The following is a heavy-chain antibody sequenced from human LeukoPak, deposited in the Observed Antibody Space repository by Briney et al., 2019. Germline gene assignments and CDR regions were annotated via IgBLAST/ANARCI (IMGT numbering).Heavy chain of an antibody. Sequence: GGSLRLSCAASGFTFSSYSMNWVRQAPGKGLEWVSSISSSNSYIYYADSVKGRFTISRDNAKNSLYLQMNSLRAEDTAVYYWERDRGYDYVGGSYNGVDYWGQGTLVTVSS. CDR3: ERDRGYDYVGGSYNGVDY. J-gene: IGHJ4*02. V-gene: IGHV3-21*01. CDR1: GFTFSSYS. CDR2: ISSSNSYI. D-gene: IGHD3-16*01.